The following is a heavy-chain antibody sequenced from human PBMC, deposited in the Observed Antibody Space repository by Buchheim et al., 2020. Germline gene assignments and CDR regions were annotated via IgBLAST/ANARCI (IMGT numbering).Heavy chain of an antibody. CDR3: ARDVVRGDYDFWSGLPRSWFDP. CDR2: IYYSGST. J-gene: IGHJ5*02. CDR1: GGSISSGDYY. Sequence: QVQLQESGPGLVKPSQTLSLTCTVSGGSISSGDYYWSWIRQPPGKGLEWIGYIYYSGSTYYNPSLKSRVTISVDTSKNQFSLKLSSVTAADTAVYYCARDVVRGDYDFWSGLPRSWFDPWGQGTL. D-gene: IGHD3-3*01. V-gene: IGHV4-30-4*01.